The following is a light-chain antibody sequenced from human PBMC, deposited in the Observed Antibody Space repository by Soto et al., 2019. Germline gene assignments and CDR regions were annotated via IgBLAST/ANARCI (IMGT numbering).Light chain of an antibody. J-gene: IGLJ1*01. Sequence: QSALTQPPSASGSPGQSVAICCTGTSSDVGGYNYVSWYQQHPGKAPKLMIYEVNKRPSGVPDRFSGSKSGNTASLTVSGLQAEDEADYFCSSYAGSSHVFGTGTKLTVL. CDR2: EVN. CDR3: SSYAGSSHV. V-gene: IGLV2-8*01. CDR1: SSDVGGYNY.